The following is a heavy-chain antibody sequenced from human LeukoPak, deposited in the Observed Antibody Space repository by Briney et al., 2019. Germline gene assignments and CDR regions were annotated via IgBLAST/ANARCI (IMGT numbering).Heavy chain of an antibody. CDR1: GASINDNNYY. Sequence: PSETLSLTCTVSGASINDNNYYWGWIRQPPGKGLEWIGSVFYTGSTYYNPSLKSRVTISIDTSKNQFSPNLTFVTAADTAVYYCARDPPMVVPFDYWGQGTLVTVSS. D-gene: IGHD3-10*01. V-gene: IGHV4-39*07. CDR2: VFYTGST. J-gene: IGHJ4*02. CDR3: ARDPPMVVPFDY.